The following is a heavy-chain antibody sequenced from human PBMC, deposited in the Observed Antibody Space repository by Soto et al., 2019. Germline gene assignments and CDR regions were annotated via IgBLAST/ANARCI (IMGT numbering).Heavy chain of an antibody. J-gene: IGHJ6*02. Sequence: QVQLVQSGAEVKKPGASVKVSCKAAGYTFTSYGISWVRQAPGQGLEWMGWISAYNGNTDYAQKVQGRVTMTTDTSTTTVYMELRSLRSDDTAVYYCARVRAELGYCSGPSCLPYYNGMDVWGQGTTVTVSS. CDR2: ISAYNGNT. V-gene: IGHV1-18*01. D-gene: IGHD2-15*01. CDR1: GYTFTSYG. CDR3: ARVRAELGYCSGPSCLPYYNGMDV.